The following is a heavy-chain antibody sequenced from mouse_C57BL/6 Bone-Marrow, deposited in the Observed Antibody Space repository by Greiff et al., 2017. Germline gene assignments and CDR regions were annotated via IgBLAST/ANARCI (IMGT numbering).Heavy chain of an antibody. CDR2: IDPANGNT. D-gene: IGHD1-1*01. CDR3: ASIGSSKGYFDV. Sequence: VQLQQSVAELVRPGASVKLSCTASGFNIKNTYMHWVKQRPEQGLEWIGRIDPANGNTKYAPKFQGKATITADTSANTAYPQLSSLTSEATAIYYCASIGSSKGYFDVWGTGTTVTVSS. V-gene: IGHV14-3*01. CDR1: GFNIKNTY. J-gene: IGHJ1*03.